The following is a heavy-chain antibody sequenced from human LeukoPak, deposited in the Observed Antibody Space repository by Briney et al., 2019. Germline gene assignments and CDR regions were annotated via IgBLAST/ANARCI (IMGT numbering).Heavy chain of an antibody. D-gene: IGHD3-10*01. Sequence: ASVKVSCKASGYTFTGYYMHWVRQAPGQGLEWMGWINPNSGGTNYAQKFQGWVTMTRDTSIRTAYMELSRLRSDDTAVYYCARGRSITMVRGVTHFDYWGQGTLVTVSS. V-gene: IGHV1-2*04. CDR2: INPNSGGT. CDR3: ARGRSITMVRGVTHFDY. J-gene: IGHJ4*02. CDR1: GYTFTGYY.